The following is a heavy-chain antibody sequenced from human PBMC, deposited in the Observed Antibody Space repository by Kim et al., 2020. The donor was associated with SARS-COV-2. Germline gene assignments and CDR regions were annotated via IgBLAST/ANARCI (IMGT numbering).Heavy chain of an antibody. CDR1: GGSISSYY. D-gene: IGHD6-13*01. CDR3: ARHFDSSPYYYYYMDV. CDR2: IYYRGST. V-gene: IGHV4-59*08. J-gene: IGHJ6*03. Sequence: SETLSLTCTVSGGSISSYYWSWIRQPPGKGLEWIGYIYYRGSTNYNPSLKSRVTISVDTSKNQFSLKLSPVTAADTAVYYCARHFDSSPYYYYYMDVWGKGTTVTVSS.